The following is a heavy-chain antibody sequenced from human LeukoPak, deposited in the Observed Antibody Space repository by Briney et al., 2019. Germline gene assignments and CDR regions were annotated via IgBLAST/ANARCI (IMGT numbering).Heavy chain of an antibody. J-gene: IGHJ6*03. D-gene: IGHD6-13*01. V-gene: IGHV3-23*01. CDR1: GLTFSSYS. Sequence: GGSLRLSCEASGLTFSSYSMSWVRQAPGKWLEWVSGISGSGGSTYYADSVKGRFTISRDNSKNTLYLQMNSLRAEDTAVYYCARDRIAAAGIYYYYYYYMDVWGKGTTVTVSS. CDR3: ARDRIAAAGIYYYYYYYMDV. CDR2: ISGSGGST.